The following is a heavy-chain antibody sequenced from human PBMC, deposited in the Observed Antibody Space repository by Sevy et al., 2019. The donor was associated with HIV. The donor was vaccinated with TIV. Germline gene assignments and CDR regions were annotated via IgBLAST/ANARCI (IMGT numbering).Heavy chain of an antibody. Sequence: ASVKVSCKVSGYTLTKLSMHWVRQVRGKGLEWMGSFDPEDGKRIYAQKFQGRFTMTEDTSTDTGYLDLNSLRAEDSAVYFCATTKDDYESSGDPFDYWGQGTLVTVSS. CDR3: ATTKDDYESSGDPFDY. CDR2: FDPEDGKR. J-gene: IGHJ4*02. D-gene: IGHD3-22*01. CDR1: GYTLTKLS. V-gene: IGHV1-24*01.